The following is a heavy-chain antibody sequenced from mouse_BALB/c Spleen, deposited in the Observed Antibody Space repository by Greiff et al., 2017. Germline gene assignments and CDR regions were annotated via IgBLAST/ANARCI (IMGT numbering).Heavy chain of an antibody. V-gene: IGHV1-5*01. CDR1: GYTFTSYW. J-gene: IGHJ4*01. Sequence: DVHLVESGTVLARPGASVKMSCKASGYTFTSYWMHWVKQRPGQGLEWIGAIYPGNSDTSYNQKFKGKAKLTAVTSTSTAYMELSSLTNEDSAVYYCTRSYGNYVRDAMDYWGQGTSVTVSS. D-gene: IGHD2-1*01. CDR2: IYPGNSDT. CDR3: TRSYGNYVRDAMDY.